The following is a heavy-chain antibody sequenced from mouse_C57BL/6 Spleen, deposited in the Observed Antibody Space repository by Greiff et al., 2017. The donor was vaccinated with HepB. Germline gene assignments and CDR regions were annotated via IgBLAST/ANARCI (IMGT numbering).Heavy chain of an antibody. CDR2: IYPSDSET. V-gene: IGHV1-61*01. Sequence: QVQLQQPGAELVRPGSSVKLSCKASGYTFTSYWMDWVKQRPGQGLEWIGNIYPSDSETHYNQKFKDKATLTVDKSSSTAYMQLSSLTSEDSAVYYCARLDHYYGSSLFAYWGQGTLVTVSA. J-gene: IGHJ3*01. D-gene: IGHD1-1*01. CDR3: ARLDHYYGSSLFAY. CDR1: GYTFTSYW.